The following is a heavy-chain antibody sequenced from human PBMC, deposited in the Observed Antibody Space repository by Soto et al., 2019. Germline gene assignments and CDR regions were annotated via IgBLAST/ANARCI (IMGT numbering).Heavy chain of an antibody. CDR1: GGSISSGGYS. CDR3: ARSSGSYYNAAFDI. Sequence: PSETLSLTCAVSGGSISSGGYSWSWIRQPPGKGLEWIAYIYYSGSTYYNPSLKSRVTISVDTSKNQFSLKLSSVTAADTAVYYCARSSGSYYNAAFDIWGQGTMVTVS. CDR2: IYYSGST. D-gene: IGHD3-10*01. J-gene: IGHJ3*02. V-gene: IGHV4-31*11.